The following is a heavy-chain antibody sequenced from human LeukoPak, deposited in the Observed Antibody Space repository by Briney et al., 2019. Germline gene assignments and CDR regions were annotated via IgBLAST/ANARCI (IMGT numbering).Heavy chain of an antibody. Sequence: SVKVSCKASGGTFSSYAISWVRQAPGQGLEWMVRIIPILGIPNYAQRFQGRVTITADKSTTTAYMELSSLRSEDTAVYYCATEAIVVVTARDYWYFDLWGRGTLVTVSS. J-gene: IGHJ2*01. CDR2: IIPILGIP. V-gene: IGHV1-69*04. CDR3: ATEAIVVVTARDYWYFDL. D-gene: IGHD2-21*02. CDR1: GGTFSSYA.